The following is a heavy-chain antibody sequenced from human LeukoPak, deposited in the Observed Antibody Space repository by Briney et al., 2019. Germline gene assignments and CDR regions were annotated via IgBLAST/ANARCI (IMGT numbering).Heavy chain of an antibody. J-gene: IGHJ6*02. V-gene: IGHV3-9*01. CDR1: GFTFKDYG. D-gene: IGHD1-26*01. Sequence: PGGSLRLSCGATGFTFKDYGVHWVRQPPGKGLEWVSSINWNGGGTDYADSVKGRFTISRDNAKNSLYLQLSSLRPEDTALYYCAKHMRATNTYSFFGLDVWGQGTTVTVSS. CDR2: INWNGGGT. CDR3: AKHMRATNTYSFFGLDV.